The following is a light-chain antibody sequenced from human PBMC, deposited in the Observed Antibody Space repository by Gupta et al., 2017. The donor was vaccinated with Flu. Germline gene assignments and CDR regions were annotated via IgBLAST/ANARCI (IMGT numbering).Light chain of an antibody. Sequence: SYELTQPPSVSVSPGQTASITCSGDKLGDIYVSWYQQKPGQSPVLVIYQDTQRPSGTPERFSGSNSGNTATLTISGTQAMDEADYYCQAWDSGTCGLGGGTKLTVL. CDR1: KLGDIY. CDR3: QAWDSGTCG. J-gene: IGLJ2*01. V-gene: IGLV3-1*01. CDR2: QDT.